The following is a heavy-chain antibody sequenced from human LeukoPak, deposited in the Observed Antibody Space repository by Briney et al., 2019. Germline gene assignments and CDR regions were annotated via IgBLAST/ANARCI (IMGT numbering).Heavy chain of an antibody. V-gene: IGHV4-39*01. CDR3: ALTYYYDSSGYYYDY. D-gene: IGHD3-22*01. CDR2: IYYSGST. J-gene: IGHJ4*02. Sequence: PSETLSLTCTVSGGSISSSSYYRGWIRQPPGKGLEWIGSIYYSGSTYYNPSLKSRVTISVDTSKNQFSLKLSSVTAADTAVYYCALTYYYDSSGYYYDYWGQGTLVTVSS. CDR1: GGSISSSSYY.